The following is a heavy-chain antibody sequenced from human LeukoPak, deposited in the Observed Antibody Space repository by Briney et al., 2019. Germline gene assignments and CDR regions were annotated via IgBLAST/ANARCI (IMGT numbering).Heavy chain of an antibody. J-gene: IGHJ4*02. CDR2: ISYDGSNK. CDR1: GFTFSSYG. Sequence: GGSLRLSCAASGFTFSSYGMHWVRQAPGKGLEWVAVISYDGSNKYYADSVEGRFTISRDNAKNSLYLQMNSLRAEDTAVYYCARDYWSSSWSNYFDYWGQGTLVTVSS. V-gene: IGHV3-30*03. D-gene: IGHD6-13*01. CDR3: ARDYWSSSWSNYFDY.